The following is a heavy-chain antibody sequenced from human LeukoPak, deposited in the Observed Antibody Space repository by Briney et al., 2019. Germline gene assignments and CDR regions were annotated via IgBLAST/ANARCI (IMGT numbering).Heavy chain of an antibody. Sequence: SVKVSCKASGGTFSSYAISWVRQAPGQGLEWMGGIIPIFGTANYAQKFQGRVTITADESTSTAYMELSRLRSDDTAVYYCARGAYYDILTGYQYYFDYWGQGTLVTVSS. CDR3: ARGAYYDILTGYQYYFDY. CDR1: GGTFSSYA. V-gene: IGHV1-69*13. J-gene: IGHJ4*02. D-gene: IGHD3-9*01. CDR2: IIPIFGTA.